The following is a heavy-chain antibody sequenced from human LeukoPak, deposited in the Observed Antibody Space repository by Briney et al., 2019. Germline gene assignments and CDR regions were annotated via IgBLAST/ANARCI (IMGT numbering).Heavy chain of an antibody. CDR1: GGSFSGYY. D-gene: IGHD2-2*01. V-gene: IGHV4-34*01. CDR2: INHSGST. Sequence: PSETLSLTCAVYGGSFSGYYWSWIRQPPGKGLEWIGEINHSGSTNYNPSLKSRVTISVDTSTNQFSLKLSSVTAADTAVYYCARGQRLGYCSSTSCYRLYWFDPWGQGTLVTVSS. J-gene: IGHJ5*02. CDR3: ARGQRLGYCSSTSCYRLYWFDP.